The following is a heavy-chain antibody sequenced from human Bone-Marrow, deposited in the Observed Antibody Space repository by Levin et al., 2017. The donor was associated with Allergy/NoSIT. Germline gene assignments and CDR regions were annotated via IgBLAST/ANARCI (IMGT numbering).Heavy chain of an antibody. Sequence: PGGSLRLSCAVSGSMFSSFVLHWVRQAPGKGLEWVAVISHDERSIIYADSVKGRFTISKDNSKKTLYLQMNSLRDEDTAVYYCATAGRTSGYADAFEFWGQGTMVTVSS. J-gene: IGHJ3*01. D-gene: IGHD3-22*01. CDR3: ATAGRTSGYADAFEF. CDR2: ISHDERSI. V-gene: IGHV3-30*03. CDR1: GSMFSSFV.